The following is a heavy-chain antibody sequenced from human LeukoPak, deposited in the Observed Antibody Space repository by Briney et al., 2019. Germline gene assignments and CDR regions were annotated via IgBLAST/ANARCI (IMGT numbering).Heavy chain of an antibody. V-gene: IGHV4-59*12. J-gene: IGHJ4*02. CDR1: GGSISSYY. D-gene: IGHD5-12*01. CDR3: GRVRGTVAIDS. Sequence: SETLSLTCTVSGGSISSYYWSWIRQPPGKGLEWIGEINHSGDTNYNPSLKSRFIISVDTSKNQFSLRMRSVTAADTAVYYCGRVRGTVAIDSWGQGTLVTVSS. CDR2: INHSGDT.